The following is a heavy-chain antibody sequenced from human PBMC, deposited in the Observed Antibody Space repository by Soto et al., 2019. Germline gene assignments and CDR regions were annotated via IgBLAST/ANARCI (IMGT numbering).Heavy chain of an antibody. CDR3: GSLPVGAYFEYFQH. V-gene: IGHV5-51*01. J-gene: IGHJ1*01. D-gene: IGHD1-26*01. Sequence: GESLKISCKASGYTFTSQRIGWVRQMPGKGLEWVGIIFPGDSDTRISPSFQGQVTMSADKSINTAYLQWTSLKASDTAMYYCGSLPVGAYFEYFQHWGQGTVVTVSS. CDR1: GYTFTSQR. CDR2: IFPGDSDT.